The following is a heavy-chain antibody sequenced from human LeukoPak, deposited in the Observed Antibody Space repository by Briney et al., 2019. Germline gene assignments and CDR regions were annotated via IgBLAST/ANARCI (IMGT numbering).Heavy chain of an antibody. Sequence: GGSLRLSCAASGFTFSTYIMNWVRQAPGKGLEWVSSISSSSSYIYYADSVKGRFTISRDNAKNSLYLQMNSLRAEDTAVYYCARGSSGWYYFDYWGQGTLVTVS. CDR3: ARGSSGWYYFDY. J-gene: IGHJ4*02. CDR2: ISSSSSYI. CDR1: GFTFSTYI. D-gene: IGHD6-19*01. V-gene: IGHV3-21*01.